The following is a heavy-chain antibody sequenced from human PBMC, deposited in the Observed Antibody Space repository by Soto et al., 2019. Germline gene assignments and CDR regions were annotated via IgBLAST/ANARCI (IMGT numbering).Heavy chain of an antibody. V-gene: IGHV4-34*01. Sequence: QVQLQQWGAGLVKPSETLSLSCAVYGQSFSGHSWAWIRQPPGKGLEWIGEINESGSTYYNPSLKSRVTISTDASKNQFSLTRSSVSAADTAAYFCARGSGIVALPGELEDVNYDYWGQGTLVNVSS. CDR3: ARGSGIVALPGELEDVNYDY. CDR1: GQSFSGHS. D-gene: IGHD1-1*01. CDR2: INESGST. J-gene: IGHJ4*02.